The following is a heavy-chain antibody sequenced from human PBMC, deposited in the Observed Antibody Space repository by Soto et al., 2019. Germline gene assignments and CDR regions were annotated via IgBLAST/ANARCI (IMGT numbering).Heavy chain of an antibody. D-gene: IGHD3-22*01. CDR3: ASYYYYDSSGYLERGYYYGMDV. CDR2: IYYSGST. V-gene: IGHV4-30-4*01. J-gene: IGHJ6*02. CDR1: GGSISSGDYY. Sequence: SETLSLTCTVSGGSISSGDYYWSWIRQPPGKGLEWIGYIYYSGSTYYNPSLKSRVTISVDTSKNQFSLKLSSVTAADTAVYYCASYYYYDSSGYLERGYYYGMDVWGQGTTVT.